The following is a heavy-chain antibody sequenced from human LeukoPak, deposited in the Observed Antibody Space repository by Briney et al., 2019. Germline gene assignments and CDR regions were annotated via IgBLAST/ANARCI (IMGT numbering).Heavy chain of an antibody. CDR1: GGTFSSYA. V-gene: IGHV1-69*05. Sequence: SVKVSCKASGGTFSSYAISWVRQAPGQGLGWMGGIIPIFGTANYAQKFQGRVTITTDESTSTAYMELSSLRSEDTAMYYCARKNYCSGGSCYSRGWFDPWGQGTLVTVSS. CDR2: IIPIFGTA. J-gene: IGHJ5*02. CDR3: ARKNYCSGGSCYSRGWFDP. D-gene: IGHD2-15*01.